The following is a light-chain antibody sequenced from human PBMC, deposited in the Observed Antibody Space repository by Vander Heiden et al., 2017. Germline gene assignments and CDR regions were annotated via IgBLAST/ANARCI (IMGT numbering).Light chain of an antibody. J-gene: IGKJ1*01. CDR2: WAS. V-gene: IGKV4-1*01. CDR3: QQYYSTPRT. CDR1: QSVLYSSNNKNY. Sequence: DIVMTQSPDLLAVSLGERATINCKSSQSVLYSSNNKNYLAWYQQKPGQPPKLLIYWASTRESGVPDRFSGSGSGTDFTLTISSLQAEDVAVYYCQQYYSTPRTFGQGTKVEIK.